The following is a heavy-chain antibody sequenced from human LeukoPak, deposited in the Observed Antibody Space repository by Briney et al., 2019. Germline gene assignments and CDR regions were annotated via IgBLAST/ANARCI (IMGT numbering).Heavy chain of an antibody. J-gene: IGHJ3*02. CDR3: AREVRGVIGHDAFDI. CDR1: GGSISSSSYY. Sequence: SETLSLTCTVSGGSISSSSYYWGWIRQPPGKGLEWIGSIYYSGSTYYNPSLKGRVTISVDTSKNQFSLKLSSVTAADTAVYYCAREVRGVIGHDAFDIWGQGTMVTVSS. D-gene: IGHD3-10*01. V-gene: IGHV4-39*07. CDR2: IYYSGST.